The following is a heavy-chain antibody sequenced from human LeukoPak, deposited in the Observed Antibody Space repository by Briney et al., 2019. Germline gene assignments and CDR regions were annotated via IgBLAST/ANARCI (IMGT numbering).Heavy chain of an antibody. CDR1: GGSISSSNW. CDR3: ARVGFSYSSIADAFDI. J-gene: IGHJ4*02. D-gene: IGHD6-13*01. V-gene: IGHV4-4*02. CDR2: IYHSGST. Sequence: SETLSLTCAVSGGSISSSNWWSWVRQPPGKGLEWIGEIYHSGSTNYNPSLKSRVTISVDKSKNQFSLKLSSVTAADTAVYYCARVGFSYSSIADAFDIWGQGTLVTVSS.